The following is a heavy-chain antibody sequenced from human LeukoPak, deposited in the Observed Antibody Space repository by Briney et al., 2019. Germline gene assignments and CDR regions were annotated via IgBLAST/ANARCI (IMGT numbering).Heavy chain of an antibody. CDR2: MNPNSGNT. CDR3: ARGRGRYYYGSGSYYKTLFDY. Sequence: ASVKVSCKASGYTFTSYDINWVRQATGQGLEWMGWMNPNSGNTGYAQKFQGRVTMTRNTSISTAYMELSSLRSEDTAVYYCARGRGRYYYGSGSYYKTLFDYWGQGTLVTVSS. V-gene: IGHV1-8*01. D-gene: IGHD3-10*01. CDR1: GYTFTSYD. J-gene: IGHJ4*02.